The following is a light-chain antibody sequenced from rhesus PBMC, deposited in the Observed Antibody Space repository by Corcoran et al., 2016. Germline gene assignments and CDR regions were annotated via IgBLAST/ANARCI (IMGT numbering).Light chain of an antibody. CDR3: QQSNSFYS. Sequence: DIQMTQSPSSLSASVGDTVTITCRASQSISSWLDWYQQKPGKAPKLLIYKASSLQSGVPSMFSGSGAGTEFTLTISSLQPEDFATYYCQQSNSFYSFGQGTKVELK. V-gene: IGKV1-22*01. J-gene: IGKJ2*01. CDR1: QSISSW. CDR2: KAS.